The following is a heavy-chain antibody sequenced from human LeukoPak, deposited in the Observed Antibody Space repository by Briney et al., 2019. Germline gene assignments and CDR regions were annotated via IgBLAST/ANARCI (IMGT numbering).Heavy chain of an antibody. J-gene: IGHJ4*02. V-gene: IGHV4-4*07. Sequence: SETLSLTCTVSGGSISSYYWSWIRQSAGKGLEWIGRIYTSGSTNYNPSLKSRVTMSVDTSKNQFSLKLSSVTATDTPVYYCGRDKKVGSSKIYGGRETLATVS. CDR3: GRDKKVGSSKIY. CDR1: GGSISSYY. CDR2: IYTSGST. D-gene: IGHD1-26*01.